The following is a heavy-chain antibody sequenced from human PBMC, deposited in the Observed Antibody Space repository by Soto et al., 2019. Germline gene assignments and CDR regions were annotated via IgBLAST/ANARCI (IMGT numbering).Heavy chain of an antibody. Sequence: HPGGSLRLSCAASGFTFSGSAMHWVRQASGKGLEWVGRIRSKANSYATAYAASVKGRFTISRDDSKNTAYLQMNSLKTEDTAVYYCTRLPGIAAAGPDDYYYYYMDVWGKGTTVTVSS. J-gene: IGHJ6*03. CDR3: TRLPGIAAAGPDDYYYYYMDV. D-gene: IGHD6-13*01. CDR1: GFTFSGSA. CDR2: IRSKANSYAT. V-gene: IGHV3-73*01.